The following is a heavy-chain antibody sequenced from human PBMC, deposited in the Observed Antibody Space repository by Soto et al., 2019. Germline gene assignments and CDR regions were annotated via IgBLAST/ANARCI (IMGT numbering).Heavy chain of an antibody. CDR3: AKAGVIGYCSGGSCYFDP. CDR1: GFTFSSYA. J-gene: IGHJ5*02. Sequence: GGSLRLSCAASGFTFSSYAMSWVRQAPGKGLEWVSAISGSGGSTYYADSVKGRFTISRDNSKNTLYLQMNSLRAEDTAVYYCAKAGVIGYCSGGSCYFDPWGQGTLVTVSS. CDR2: ISGSGGST. V-gene: IGHV3-23*01. D-gene: IGHD2-15*01.